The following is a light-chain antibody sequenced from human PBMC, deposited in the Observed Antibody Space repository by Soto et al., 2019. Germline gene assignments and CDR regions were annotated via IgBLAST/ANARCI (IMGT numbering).Light chain of an antibody. V-gene: IGLV1-47*01. CDR2: KSY. Sequence: QSVLTQPPSASGTPGQRVTISCSGSRSNIGSNYVYWYQQLPGTAPKVLIYKSYQRPSGVPDRFSGPKSGTSASLAISGLRSEDEADYYCTAWDDSLSGYVFGTGTKLTVL. CDR1: RSNIGSNY. J-gene: IGLJ1*01. CDR3: TAWDDSLSGYV.